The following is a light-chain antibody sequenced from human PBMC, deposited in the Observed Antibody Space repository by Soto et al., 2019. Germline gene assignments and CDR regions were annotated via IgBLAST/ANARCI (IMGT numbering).Light chain of an antibody. V-gene: IGLV2-14*01. Sequence: QSVLTHPSPVSASPGQSITISCTGTSSDVGGYNYVSWYQQHPGKAPKLMIYDVSNRPSGVSNRFSGSKSDNTASLTISGLQAEDEADYYCSSYTSSSTPYVFGTGTKVTVL. CDR1: SSDVGGYNY. CDR2: DVS. CDR3: SSYTSSSTPYV. J-gene: IGLJ1*01.